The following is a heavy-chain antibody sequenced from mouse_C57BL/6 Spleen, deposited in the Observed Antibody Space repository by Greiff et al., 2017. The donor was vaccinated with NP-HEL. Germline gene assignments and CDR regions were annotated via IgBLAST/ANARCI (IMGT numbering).Heavy chain of an antibody. CDR3: ATPYYGSSYDAMDY. V-gene: IGHV1-7*01. CDR2: INPSSGYT. J-gene: IGHJ4*01. Sequence: VQLQQSGAELAKPGASVKLSCKASGYTFTSYWMHWVKQRPGQGLEWIGYINPSSGYTKYNQKFKDKATLTADKSSSTAYMPLSSLTYEDSAVYYCATPYYGSSYDAMDYWGQGTSVTVSS. D-gene: IGHD1-1*01. CDR1: GYTFTSYW.